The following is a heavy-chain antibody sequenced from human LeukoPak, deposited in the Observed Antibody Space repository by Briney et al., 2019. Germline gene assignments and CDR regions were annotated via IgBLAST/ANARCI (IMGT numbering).Heavy chain of an antibody. Sequence: ASVNVSCKASGYTFTSYGISWVRQAPGQGLEWMGWISAYNGNTNHAQKLQGTVTMTTDTSTSTASMELRSLRSDDTAVYYCARDGIAVAGTGSKFYYFDYWGQGTLVTVSS. CDR3: ARDGIAVAGTGSKFYYFDY. V-gene: IGHV1-18*01. D-gene: IGHD6-19*01. CDR2: ISAYNGNT. CDR1: GYTFTSYG. J-gene: IGHJ4*02.